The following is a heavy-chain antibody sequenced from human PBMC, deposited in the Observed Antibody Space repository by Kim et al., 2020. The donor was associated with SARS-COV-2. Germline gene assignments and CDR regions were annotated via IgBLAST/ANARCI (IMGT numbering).Heavy chain of an antibody. J-gene: IGHJ4*02. CDR2: ISSSGSTI. Sequence: GGSLRLSCAASGFTFSDYYMSWIRQAPGKGLEWVSYISSSGSTIYYADSVKGRFTISRDNAKNSLYLQMNSLRAEDTAVYYCARESNHGSGSYLGIDYWGQGTLVTVSS. D-gene: IGHD3-10*01. CDR1: GFTFSDYY. CDR3: ARESNHGSGSYLGIDY. V-gene: IGHV3-11*04.